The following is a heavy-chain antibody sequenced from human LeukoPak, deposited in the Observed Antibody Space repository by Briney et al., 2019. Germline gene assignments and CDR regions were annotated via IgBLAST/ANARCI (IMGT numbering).Heavy chain of an antibody. J-gene: IGHJ3*02. D-gene: IGHD4-17*01. Sequence: GGSLRLSCAASGFTFDSYGMHWVRQAPGKGLEWVAVISYDGSNKYYVDSVKGRFTISRDNSKNTLYLQMNSLRPEDTAVYYCAKDRTYDYGTYDAFDIWVPGTMVTVSS. CDR2: ISYDGSNK. CDR1: GFTFDSYG. V-gene: IGHV3-30*18. CDR3: AKDRTYDYGTYDAFDI.